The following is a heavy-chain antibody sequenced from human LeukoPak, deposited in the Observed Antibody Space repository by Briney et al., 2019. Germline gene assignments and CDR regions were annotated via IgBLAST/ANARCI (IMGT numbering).Heavy chain of an antibody. J-gene: IGHJ3*02. CDR1: VYTFTVYY. CDR3: ARGGYYYRDAFDI. CDR2: INPNSGGT. V-gene: IGHV1-2*02. Sequence: ASVTVSYTSSVYTFTVYYMHWVRQAPGPGLEWMGWINPNSGGTNYEQKFQSRVTMTRDTSISTAYMELSRLRSDDTAVYYCARGGYYYRDAFDIWGQGTMVTVSS. D-gene: IGHD3-22*01.